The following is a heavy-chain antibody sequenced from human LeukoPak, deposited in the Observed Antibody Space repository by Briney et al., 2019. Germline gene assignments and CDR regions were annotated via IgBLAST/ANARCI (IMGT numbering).Heavy chain of an antibody. Sequence: GGSLRLSCVASGFTLSSYAMSWVRQAPGKGLQWVSSLGISGDYAWYAGSVKGRFSISRDSSKNTLYLQMNSLRAEDTAVYYCAREGCSGGSCSNKYYYYYYMDVWGKGTTVTVSS. D-gene: IGHD2-15*01. CDR1: GFTLSSYA. CDR3: AREGCSGGSCSNKYYYYYYMDV. V-gene: IGHV3-23*01. J-gene: IGHJ6*03. CDR2: LGISGDYA.